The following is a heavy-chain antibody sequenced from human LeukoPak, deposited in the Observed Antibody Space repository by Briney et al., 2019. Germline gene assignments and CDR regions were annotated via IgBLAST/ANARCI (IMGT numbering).Heavy chain of an antibody. D-gene: IGHD2-15*01. CDR2: INHSGST. V-gene: IGHV4-34*01. Sequence: SETLSLTCAVYGGSFSGYYWSWIRQPPGKGLEWIGEINHSGSTNYNPSLKSRVTLSVDTSKNQFSLKLRSVTAADTAVYYCARARGPYCSGGSCYAGHYYYYMDVWGKGTTVTVSS. CDR1: GGSFSGYY. J-gene: IGHJ6*03. CDR3: ARARGPYCSGGSCYAGHYYYYMDV.